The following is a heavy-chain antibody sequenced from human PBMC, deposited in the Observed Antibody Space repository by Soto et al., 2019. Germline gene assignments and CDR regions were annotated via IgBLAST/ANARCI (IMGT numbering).Heavy chain of an antibody. J-gene: IGHJ5*02. V-gene: IGHV4-59*01. CDR1: GGSISSYY. D-gene: IGHD3-10*01. CDR3: ARAGFGELLSGSCWFDP. Sequence: SETLSLTCTVSGGSISSYYWSWIRQPPGKGLEWIGYIYYSGSTNYNPSLKSRVTISVDTSKNQFSLKLSSVTAADTAVYYCARAGFGELLSGSCWFDPWGQGTLVTVSS. CDR2: IYYSGST.